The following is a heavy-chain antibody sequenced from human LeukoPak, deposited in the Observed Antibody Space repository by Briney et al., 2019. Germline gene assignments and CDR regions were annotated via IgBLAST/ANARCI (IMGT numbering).Heavy chain of an antibody. V-gene: IGHV1-2*02. CDR3: ARDLGYSSSTSCYPWFDP. J-gene: IGHJ5*02. D-gene: IGHD2-2*01. Sequence: ASVKVSCKASGYTFTSYYMHWVRQAPGQGLEWMGWINPNSGGTNYAQKFQGRVTMTRDTSISTAYMELSRLRSDDTAVYYCARDLGYSSSTSCYPWFDPWGQGTLVTVSS. CDR1: GYTFTSYY. CDR2: INPNSGGT.